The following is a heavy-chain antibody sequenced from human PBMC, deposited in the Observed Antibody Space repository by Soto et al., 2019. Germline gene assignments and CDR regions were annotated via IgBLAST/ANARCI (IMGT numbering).Heavy chain of an antibody. V-gene: IGHV3-9*01. CDR3: AKDRKADIVATITTYCSGGSWYSVHDY. CDR2: ISWNSGSI. Sequence: EVQLVESGGGLVQPGRSLRLSCAASGFTFDDYAMHWVRQAPGKGLEWVSGISWNSGSIGYADSVKGRFTISRNNANNSLCLQMNSLRAEDTALYYCAKDRKADIVATITTYCSGGSWYSVHDYWGQGTMVTVSS. J-gene: IGHJ4*02. CDR1: GFTFDDYA. D-gene: IGHD2-15*01.